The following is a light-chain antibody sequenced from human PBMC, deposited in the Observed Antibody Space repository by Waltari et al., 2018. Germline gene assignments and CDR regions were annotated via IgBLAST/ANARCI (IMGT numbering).Light chain of an antibody. CDR2: LGS. V-gene: IGKV2-28*01. CDR3: MQALQIPWT. CDR1: QSLVHTNGYNY. J-gene: IGKJ1*01. Sequence: DIVMTQSPLSLPVTPGEPASISSRSSQSLVHTNGYNYLDWYLPKPGQSPQLLISLGSNRASGVPDRFSGSGSGTDFTLKISSVEAEDVGVYYCMQALQIPWTFGQGTKVEIK.